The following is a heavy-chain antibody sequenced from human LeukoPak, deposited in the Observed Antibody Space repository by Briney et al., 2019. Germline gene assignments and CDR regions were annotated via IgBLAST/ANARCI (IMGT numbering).Heavy chain of an antibody. J-gene: IGHJ5*02. Sequence: SETLSLTCTVSGGSISSYYWSWIRQPPGKGLEWIGEINHSGSTNYNPSPKSRVTISVDTSKNQFSLKLSSVTAADTAVYYCASTIFGVVRNNWFDPWGQGTLVTVSS. CDR1: GGSISSYY. CDR2: INHSGST. V-gene: IGHV4-34*01. D-gene: IGHD3-3*01. CDR3: ASTIFGVVRNNWFDP.